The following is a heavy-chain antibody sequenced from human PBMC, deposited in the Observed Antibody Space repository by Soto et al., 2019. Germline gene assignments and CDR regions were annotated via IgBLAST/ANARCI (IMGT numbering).Heavy chain of an antibody. J-gene: IGHJ3*02. CDR3: ASLLNKAMVTSDAFDI. CDR1: GFTVSSNY. D-gene: IGHD5-18*01. Sequence: PGGSLRLSCAASGFTVSSNYMSWVRQAPGKGLEWVSVIYSGGSTYYADSVKGRFTISRDNSKNTLYLQMNSLRAEDTAVYYCASLLNKAMVTSDAFDIWGQGTMVTVSS. CDR2: IYSGGST. V-gene: IGHV3-53*01.